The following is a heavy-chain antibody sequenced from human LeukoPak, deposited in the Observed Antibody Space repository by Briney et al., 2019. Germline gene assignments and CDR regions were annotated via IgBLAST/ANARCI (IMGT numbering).Heavy chain of an antibody. Sequence: PGESLRLSCAASGFTFSDAWMSWVRQAPGKGLEWVGRIKSKTDGATRDFAAAGKGRFSISRDDSRNMVYLQMNSLKSEDTAVYYCTAGTGRSDFDYWGQGTLVTVSS. CDR2: IKSKTDGATR. J-gene: IGHJ4*02. V-gene: IGHV3-15*01. CDR1: GFTFSDAW. CDR3: TAGTGRSDFDY. D-gene: IGHD6-13*01.